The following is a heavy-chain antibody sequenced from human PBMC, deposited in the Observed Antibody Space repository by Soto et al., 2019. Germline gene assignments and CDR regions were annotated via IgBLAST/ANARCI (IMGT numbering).Heavy chain of an antibody. J-gene: IGHJ4*02. Sequence: GGSLRLSCAASGFTFSSYGMHWVRQAPGKGLEWVAVISYDGSNKYYADSVKGRFTISRDNSKNTLYLQMNSLRAEDTAVYYCAKDSYGDYGDTPDYWGQGTLVTVYS. CDR1: GFTFSSYG. CDR3: AKDSYGDYGDTPDY. D-gene: IGHD4-17*01. CDR2: ISYDGSNK. V-gene: IGHV3-30*18.